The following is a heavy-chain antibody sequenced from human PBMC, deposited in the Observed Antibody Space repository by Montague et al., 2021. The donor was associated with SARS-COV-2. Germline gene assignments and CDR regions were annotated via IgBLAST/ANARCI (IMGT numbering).Heavy chain of an antibody. D-gene: IGHD3-3*01. CDR3: ARGDRRITIFGVVIYDAFDI. J-gene: IGHJ3*02. CDR2: IYHSGST. V-gene: IGHV4-4*02. CDR1: GGSISSSNW. Sequence: SETLSLTCAVSGGSISSSNWWSWLRQPPGKGLGWIGEIYHSGSTNYTPSLNSRATISVDKSKNQFSLQLSSVTAADTALYYCARGDRRITIFGVVIYDAFDIWGQGTMVTVSS.